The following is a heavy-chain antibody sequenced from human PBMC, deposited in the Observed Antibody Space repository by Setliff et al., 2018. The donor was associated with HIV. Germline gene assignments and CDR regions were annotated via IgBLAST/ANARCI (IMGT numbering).Heavy chain of an antibody. CDR2: INGDGSST. Sequence: GESLKISCAASGFTFSSYWMHWVRQAPGKGLVWVSRINGDGSSTTYADSVKGRFTISRDNAKNTLYLQMNSLRAEDTAVYYCASARIPTGGTSTSFDYWGQGTLVTVSS. V-gene: IGHV3-74*01. D-gene: IGHD1-1*01. CDR1: GFTFSSYW. J-gene: IGHJ4*02. CDR3: ASARIPTGGTSTSFDY.